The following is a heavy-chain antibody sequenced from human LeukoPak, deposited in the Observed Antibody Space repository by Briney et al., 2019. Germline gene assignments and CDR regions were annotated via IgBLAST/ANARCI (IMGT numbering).Heavy chain of an antibody. CDR1: GFTFSSYA. D-gene: IGHD3-3*01. J-gene: IGHJ4*02. V-gene: IGHV3-23*01. CDR3: AKEGIITIFGVVPPYFDY. CDR2: ISGSGGST. Sequence: QSGGSLRLSCAASGFTFSSYAMSWVRQAPGKGLEWVSAISGSGGSTYYADSVKGRFTISRDNSKNTLYLQMNSLRAEDTAVYYCAKEGIITIFGVVPPYFDYWGQGTLVTVSS.